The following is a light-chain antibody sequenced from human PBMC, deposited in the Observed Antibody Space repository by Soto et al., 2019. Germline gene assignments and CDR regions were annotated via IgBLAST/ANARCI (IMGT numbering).Light chain of an antibody. Sequence: DIQMTQSPSSLFAYVGDRDTITCRASQSISSYLNWYQQKPGKAPKLLIYAASSLQSGVPSRFSGSGSGTDFTLPISSLQPEDFATYYCQQIYSTPMYTFGQGTKLEIK. CDR2: AAS. J-gene: IGKJ2*01. CDR3: QQIYSTPMYT. CDR1: QSISSY. V-gene: IGKV1-39*01.